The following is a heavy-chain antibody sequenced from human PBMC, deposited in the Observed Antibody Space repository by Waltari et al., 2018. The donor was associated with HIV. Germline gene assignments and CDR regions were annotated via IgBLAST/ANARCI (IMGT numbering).Heavy chain of an antibody. J-gene: IGHJ4*01. V-gene: IGHV1-3*01. CDR2: INSGNGNS. CDR1: GYNFTSYT. Sequence: QVLLVQSGTEVKKPGASVTISCKASGYNFTSYTVHWVRQAPGRGLEWLGWINSGNGNSSYSPGFQDRLTMTRDMSASTSYFVLSGLTSDDTSVYFCARSGIVRGRSYELLAFWGQGT. CDR3: ARSGIVRGRSYELLAF. D-gene: IGHD3-16*01.